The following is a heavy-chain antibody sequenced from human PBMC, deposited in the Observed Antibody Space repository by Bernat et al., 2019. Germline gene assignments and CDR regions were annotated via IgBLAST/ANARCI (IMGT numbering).Heavy chain of an antibody. Sequence: EVQLVESGGGLVQPGGSLTLSCAASGFTFRSSWMMWIRQAPGKGLEWVANIKQDGTEIYYVDAVKGRFTISRDNAKNSLYLQMNSLRAEDTAVYYCVKDTDYWGQGTLVTVSS. V-gene: IGHV3-7*03. J-gene: IGHJ4*02. CDR2: IKQDGTEI. CDR1: GFTFRSSW. CDR3: VKDTDY.